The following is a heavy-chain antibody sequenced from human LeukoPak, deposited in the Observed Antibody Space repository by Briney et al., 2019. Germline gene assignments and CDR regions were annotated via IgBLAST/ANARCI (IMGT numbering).Heavy chain of an antibody. V-gene: IGHV5-51*01. D-gene: IGHD3-10*01. Sequence: KVSCKGSGYSFTSYWIGWVRQMPGKGLEWMGIIYPGDSDTRYSPSFQGQVTISADKSISTAYLQWSSLKASDTAMYYCARHLTLLWFGELSGPFDYWGQGTLVTVPS. CDR2: IYPGDSDT. J-gene: IGHJ4*02. CDR1: GYSFTSYW. CDR3: ARHLTLLWFGELSGPFDY.